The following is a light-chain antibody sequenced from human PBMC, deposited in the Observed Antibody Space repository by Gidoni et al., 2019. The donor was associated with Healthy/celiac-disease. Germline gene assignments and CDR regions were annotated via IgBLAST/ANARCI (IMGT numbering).Light chain of an antibody. CDR3: YSSADNNQGV. CDR1: VLAKKY. V-gene: IGLV3-27*01. Sequence: YELTQPSSVSVSPGQTARITCSGDVLAKKYARWFQQKPGQAPVLVISKSSALPSGIPERFSGSSSGTTVTFTISGAQVEDEADYYCYSSADNNQGVFGGGTKLTVL. CDR2: KSS. J-gene: IGLJ3*02.